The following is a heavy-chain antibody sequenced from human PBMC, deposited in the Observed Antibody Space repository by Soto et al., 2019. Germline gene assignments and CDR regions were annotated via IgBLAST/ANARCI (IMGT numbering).Heavy chain of an antibody. CDR2: MGGVTDYI. V-gene: IGHV3-21*01. J-gene: IGHJ6*02. CDR3: VREVDLTAHRPEFYRGMDV. D-gene: IGHD3-10*01. CDR1: GFTFITYI. Sequence: EVQLVASGGGLVKPGGSLTLSCRASGFTFITYIMHWVRQAPGKGLERVASMGGVTDYINYADSVKGRFNISRDNAEKSLFLQMNSLRVDYTAVYYCVREVDLTAHRPEFYRGMDVWGQGTTVTVSS.